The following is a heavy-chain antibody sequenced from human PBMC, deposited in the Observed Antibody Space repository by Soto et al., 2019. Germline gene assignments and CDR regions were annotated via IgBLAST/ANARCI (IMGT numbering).Heavy chain of an antibody. J-gene: IGHJ4*02. CDR2: ITGGGSNT. CDR1: GITIRAYA. V-gene: IGHV3-23*01. CDR3: SLGKSYYWDY. Sequence: DVQLLESGGNLVQPGGSLRLSYEVSGITIRAYAMSWARRAPGKGLEWVAAITGGGSNTHYEDSVKGRFTISRDDSKNTLHLQMSTLRVDDTAIYYCSLGKSYYWDYWGQGIQVTVSS.